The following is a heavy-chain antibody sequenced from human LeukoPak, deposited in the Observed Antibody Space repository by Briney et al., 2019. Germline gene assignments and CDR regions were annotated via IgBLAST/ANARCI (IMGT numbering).Heavy chain of an antibody. CDR3: ARLFPQRYCSSTSCSVPFDY. V-gene: IGHV4-39*01. Sequence: PSETLSLTCTVSGGSISSSSYYWGWIRQPPGKGLEWIGSIYYSGSTYYNPSLKSRVTISVDTSKNQFSLKLSSVTAADTAVYYCARLFPQRYCSSTSCSVPFDYWGQGTLVTVSS. CDR1: GGSISSSSYY. D-gene: IGHD2-2*01. CDR2: IYYSGST. J-gene: IGHJ4*02.